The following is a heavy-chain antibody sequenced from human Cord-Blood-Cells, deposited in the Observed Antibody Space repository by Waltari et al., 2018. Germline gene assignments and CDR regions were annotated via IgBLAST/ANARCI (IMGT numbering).Heavy chain of an antibody. V-gene: IGHV4-34*01. Sequence: QVQLQQWGAGLLKPSETLSLTCAVYGGSSSGYYWSWIRQPPGKGLEWTGEINHSGSTNYHPALKSRVTISVDTSKNQFSLKLSSVTAADTAVYYCARGGNVVVPAAIEEIDYWGQGTLVTVSS. CDR3: ARGGNVVVPAAIEEIDY. CDR2: INHSGST. CDR1: GGSSSGYY. J-gene: IGHJ4*02. D-gene: IGHD2-2*01.